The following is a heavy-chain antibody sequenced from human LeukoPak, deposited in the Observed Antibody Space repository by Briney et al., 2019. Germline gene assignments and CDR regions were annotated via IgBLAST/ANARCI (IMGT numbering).Heavy chain of an antibody. Sequence: SETLSLTCAVYGGSFSGYYWSWIRQPPGKGLEWIGEINHSGSTNYNPSLKSRVTISVDTSKNQFSLKLSSVTAADTAVYYCARVSAPEAHSEYCFDYWGQGTLVTVSS. V-gene: IGHV4-34*01. CDR2: INHSGST. D-gene: IGHD2/OR15-2a*01. CDR1: GGSFSGYY. J-gene: IGHJ4*02. CDR3: ARVSAPEAHSEYCFDY.